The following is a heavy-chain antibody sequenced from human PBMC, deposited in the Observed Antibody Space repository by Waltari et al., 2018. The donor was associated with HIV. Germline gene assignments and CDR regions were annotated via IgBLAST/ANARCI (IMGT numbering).Heavy chain of an antibody. CDR3: ARGGKVGSRFLGGNYYYYAMDV. V-gene: IGHV3-74*03. Sequence: EVQLVESGGGLVQPGGPLRLSCAASGFTFSNYWIHWVRQDPGKGLEYISLINNDGSSITYTDSVKGRFTISRDNAKNTVYLQINSLRAEDTAVYYCARGGKVGSRFLGGNYYYYAMDVWGQGTTVTVSS. D-gene: IGHD3-3*01. CDR1: GFTFSNYW. J-gene: IGHJ6*02. CDR2: INNDGSSI.